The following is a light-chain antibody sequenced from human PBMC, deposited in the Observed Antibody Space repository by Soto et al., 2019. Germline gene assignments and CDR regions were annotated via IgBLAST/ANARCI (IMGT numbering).Light chain of an antibody. CDR1: QSGTSN. CDR2: GAS. Sequence: EIVMTQSPATLYVSPGERATLSCRASQSGTSNLAWYEQKPGQAHRLLIYGASHRATGIPARFSGSGSGTEFTLTISSVQSEDVAVYYRQQYENWLPYTFGQGNQLEIK. CDR3: QQYENWLPYT. J-gene: IGKJ2*01. V-gene: IGKV3-15*01.